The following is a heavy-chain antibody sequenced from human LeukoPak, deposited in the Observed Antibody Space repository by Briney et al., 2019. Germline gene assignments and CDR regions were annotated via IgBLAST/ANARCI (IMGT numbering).Heavy chain of an antibody. J-gene: IGHJ4*02. CDR2: IKQDESEK. D-gene: IGHD1-26*01. Sequence: PGGSLRLSCVASGFTFSSYWMAWVRQAPGKGLECVANIKQDESEKNYVDSVKGRFTISRDNAKNSLFLQMNSLRVEDTAVYYCARDVAGSLDYWGRGTLVTVSS. V-gene: IGHV3-7*01. CDR1: GFTFSSYW. CDR3: ARDVAGSLDY.